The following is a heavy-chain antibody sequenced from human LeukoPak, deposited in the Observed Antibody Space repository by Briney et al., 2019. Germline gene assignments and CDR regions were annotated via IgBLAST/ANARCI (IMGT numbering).Heavy chain of an antibody. J-gene: IGHJ4*02. Sequence: SETLSLTCAVSGGSISSSSYYWGWIRQPPGKGLEWIGSIHYSGSTYYNPSLKSRVTISVDMSKNQYSLKLNSVTAADTALYYCARVSGYTYGFDYWGQGTLVTVSS. CDR2: IHYSGST. D-gene: IGHD5-18*01. CDR3: ARVSGYTYGFDY. V-gene: IGHV4-39*07. CDR1: GGSISSSSYY.